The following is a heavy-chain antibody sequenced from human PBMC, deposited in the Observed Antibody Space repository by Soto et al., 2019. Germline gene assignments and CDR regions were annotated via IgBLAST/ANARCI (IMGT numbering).Heavy chain of an antibody. V-gene: IGHV3-9*01. CDR2: INWNSVTF. D-gene: IGHD5-12*01. J-gene: IGHJ4*02. CDR1: GFTFDNYA. CDR3: ARDRDEDFGYDLDSFDF. Sequence: EAQLVESGGGLVQPGRSLRLYCAASGFTFDNYAMHWVRQGPGKGLEWVSGINWNSVTFDYADSVKGRFTISRDNAKNSLYLEMDGLRPEETAVYYCARDRDEDFGYDLDSFDFWGRGTLVTVSS.